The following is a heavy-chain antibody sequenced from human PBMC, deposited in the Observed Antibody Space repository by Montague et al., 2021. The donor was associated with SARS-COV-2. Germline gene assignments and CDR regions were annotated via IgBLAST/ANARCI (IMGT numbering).Heavy chain of an antibody. J-gene: IGHJ6*02. V-gene: IGHV4-34*01. CDR1: GGSFSGYY. Sequence: SETLSLTCAVYGGSFSGYYWSWIRQPPGKGLEWMGEINHSGSTNYNPSLKSRVTISVYTSKNQFSLKLSSVTAADTAVYYCARGSWHIVVVSAIRDGYYGMDVWGQGTTVTVSS. D-gene: IGHD2-21*02. CDR3: ARGSWHIVVVSAIRDGYYGMDV. CDR2: INHSGST.